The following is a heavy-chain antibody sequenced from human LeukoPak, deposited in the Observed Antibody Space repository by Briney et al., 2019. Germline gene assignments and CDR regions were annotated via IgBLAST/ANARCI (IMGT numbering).Heavy chain of an antibody. CDR3: ASGVGRAAAGTLGAFDI. Sequence: GGSLRLSCAASGFTVSSNYMSWVRQAPGKGLEWVSVIYSGGSTYYADSVKGRFTISRDNSKNTLYLQMNSLRAEDTAVYYCASGVGRAAAGTLGAFDIWGQGTMVTVSS. CDR2: IYSGGST. CDR1: GFTVSSNY. J-gene: IGHJ3*02. V-gene: IGHV3-66*01. D-gene: IGHD6-13*01.